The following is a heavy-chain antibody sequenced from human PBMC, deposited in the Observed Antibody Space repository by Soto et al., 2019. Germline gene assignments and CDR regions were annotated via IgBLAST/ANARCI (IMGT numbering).Heavy chain of an antibody. D-gene: IGHD6-19*01. CDR3: ARDSSGWPGVYYYYGMDV. CDR2: ISYDGSNK. J-gene: IGHJ6*02. CDR1: GFTFSSYA. V-gene: IGHV3-30-3*01. Sequence: VGSLRLSCAASGFTFSSYAMHWVRQAPGKGLEWVAVISYDGSNKYYADSVKGRFTISRDNSKNTLYLQMNSLRAEDTAVYYCARDSSGWPGVYYYYGMDVWGQGTTVTVSS.